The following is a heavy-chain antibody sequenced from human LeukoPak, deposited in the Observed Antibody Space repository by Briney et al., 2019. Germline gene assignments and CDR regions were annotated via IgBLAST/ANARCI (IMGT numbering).Heavy chain of an antibody. V-gene: IGHV1-18*01. CDR2: IRVDNGNT. Sequence: ASVKVSCKASGYTFTSYGISWVRQAPGQGLEWMGWIRVDNGNTNYVENFQGRVSMTTDTSTSTAYMELRSLRSDDTAVYYCARGERSTDCLDYWGQGTLVTVSS. D-gene: IGHD2-21*02. CDR3: ARGERSTDCLDY. J-gene: IGHJ4*02. CDR1: GYTFTSYG.